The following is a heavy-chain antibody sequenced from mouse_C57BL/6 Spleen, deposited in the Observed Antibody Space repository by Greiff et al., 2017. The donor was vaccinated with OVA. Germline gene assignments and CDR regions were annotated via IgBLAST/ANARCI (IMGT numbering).Heavy chain of an antibody. CDR1: GYTFTSYW. CDR3: ARSYDYDGADYYAMDY. Sequence: QVQLQQPGAELVRPGSSVKLSCKASGYTFTSYWMHWVKQRPIQGLEWIGNIDPSDSETHYNQKFQDKATLTVDKSSSTAYMQLSSLTSEDSAVYYCARSYDYDGADYYAMDYWGQGTSVTVSS. J-gene: IGHJ4*01. CDR2: IDPSDSET. D-gene: IGHD2-4*01. V-gene: IGHV1-52*01.